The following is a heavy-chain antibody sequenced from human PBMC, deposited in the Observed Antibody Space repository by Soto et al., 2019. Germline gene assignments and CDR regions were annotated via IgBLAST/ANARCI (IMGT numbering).Heavy chain of an antibody. CDR1: GYTFTSYD. CDR3: SRTLYGDNVDY. D-gene: IGHD4-17*01. V-gene: IGHV1-8*01. Sequence: QVQLVQSGAEVKKPGASVKVSCKASGYTFTSYDINWVRQATGQGLEWMGWMNRNSGNSDYAQKFQGRVTITRNTSISTAYMELSSLRSEDTAVYYCSRTLYGDNVDYWGQGTLVTVSS. J-gene: IGHJ4*02. CDR2: MNRNSGNS.